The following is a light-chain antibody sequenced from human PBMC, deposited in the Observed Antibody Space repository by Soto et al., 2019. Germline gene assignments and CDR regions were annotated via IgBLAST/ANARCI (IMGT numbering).Light chain of an antibody. CDR2: YAS. Sequence: EIVLTQSPATLSLSPGERAALSCKASPSVSSHLAWYQQKPGQAPRLLIYYASNRATGIPDRFSGSGSGTDFTLIIRRLEAEDLAVYYCQQRSNWPPTFGGGTKVEIK. V-gene: IGKV3-11*01. CDR1: PSVSSH. J-gene: IGKJ4*01. CDR3: QQRSNWPPT.